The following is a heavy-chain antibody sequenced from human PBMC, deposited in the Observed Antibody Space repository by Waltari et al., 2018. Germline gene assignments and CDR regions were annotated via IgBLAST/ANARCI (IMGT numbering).Heavy chain of an antibody. D-gene: IGHD5-18*01. Sequence: QVQLVESGGGVVQPGRSLRLSCAASGFTFSSYAMHWVRQAPGTGLECVAVISYDGSNKYYADSVKGRFTISRDNSKNTLYLQMNSLRAEDTAVYYCARAGSSYGQTFDYWGQGTLVTVSS. V-gene: IGHV3-30*04. CDR2: ISYDGSNK. J-gene: IGHJ4*02. CDR3: ARAGSSYGQTFDY. CDR1: GFTFSSYA.